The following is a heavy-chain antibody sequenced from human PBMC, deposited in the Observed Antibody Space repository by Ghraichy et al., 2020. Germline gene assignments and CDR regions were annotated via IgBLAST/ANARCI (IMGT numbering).Heavy chain of an antibody. V-gene: IGHV4-39*01. J-gene: IGHJ6*02. CDR3: ARQPSDYGDHYYYYYGMDV. CDR1: GGSISSSSYY. CDR2: IYYSGST. D-gene: IGHD4-17*01. Sequence: SETLSLTCTVSGGSISSSSYYWGWIRQPPGKGLEWIGSIYYSGSTYYNPSLKSRVTISVDTSKNQFSLKLSSVTAADTAVYYCARQPSDYGDHYYYYYGMDVWGQGTTVTVSS.